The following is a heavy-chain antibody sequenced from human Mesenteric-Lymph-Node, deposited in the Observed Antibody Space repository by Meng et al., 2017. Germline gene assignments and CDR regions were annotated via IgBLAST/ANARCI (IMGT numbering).Heavy chain of an antibody. CDR3: ARGGGYGDYESAFDI. Sequence: SETLSLTCAVYGGSFSGYYWSWIRQPPGKGLEWIGEINHSGSTNYNPSLKSRVTISVDTSKNQFSLKLSSVTAADTAVYYCARGGGYGDYESAFDIWGQGTMVTGSS. CDR1: GGSFSGYY. D-gene: IGHD4-17*01. V-gene: IGHV4-34*01. J-gene: IGHJ3*02. CDR2: INHSGST.